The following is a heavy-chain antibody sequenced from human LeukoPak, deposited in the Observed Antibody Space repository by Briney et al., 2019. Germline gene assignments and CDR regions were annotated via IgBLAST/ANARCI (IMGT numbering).Heavy chain of an antibody. V-gene: IGHV4-34*01. CDR1: GGSFSGYY. Sequence: SETLSLTRAVYGGSFSGYYWSWIRQPPGKGLEWIGEINHSGSTNYNPSLKSRVTISVDTSKNQFSLKLSSVTAADTAVYYCARGRGVPYYYDSSGYYPADYWGQGTLVTVSS. J-gene: IGHJ4*02. CDR3: ARGRGVPYYYDSSGYYPADY. D-gene: IGHD3-22*01. CDR2: INHSGST.